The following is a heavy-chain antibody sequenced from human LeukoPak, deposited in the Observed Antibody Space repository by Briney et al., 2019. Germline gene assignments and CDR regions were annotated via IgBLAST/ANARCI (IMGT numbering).Heavy chain of an antibody. CDR2: ISSSSSTI. D-gene: IGHD3-22*01. Sequence: PGGSLRLSCAASGFTFSSYSMNWVRQAPGKGLEWVSYISSSSSTIYYADSVKGRFTISRDNSKNTLYLQMNSLRAEDTAVYYCARDYYDSSGYYYPFDYWGQGTLVTVSS. CDR3: ARDYYDSSGYYYPFDY. CDR1: GFTFSSYS. V-gene: IGHV3-48*01. J-gene: IGHJ4*02.